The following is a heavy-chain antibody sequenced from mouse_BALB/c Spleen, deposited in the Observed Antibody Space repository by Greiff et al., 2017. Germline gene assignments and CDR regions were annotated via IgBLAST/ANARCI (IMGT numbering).Heavy chain of an antibody. J-gene: IGHJ3*01. D-gene: IGHD2-1*01. CDR3: VRHLGNYVGFAY. CDR2: IRSKSNNYAT. CDR1: GFTFNTYA. V-gene: IGHV10-1*02. Sequence: EVKLMESGGGLVQPKGSLKLSCAASGFTFNTYAMNWVRQAPGKGLEWVARIRSKSNNYATYYADSVKDRFTISRDDSQSMLYLQMNNLKTEDTAMYYCVRHLGNYVGFAYWGQGTLVTVSA.